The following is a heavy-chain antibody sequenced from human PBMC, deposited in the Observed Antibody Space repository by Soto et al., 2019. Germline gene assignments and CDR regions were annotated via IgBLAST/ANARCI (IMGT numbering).Heavy chain of an antibody. J-gene: IGHJ4*02. CDR3: ARSIFGVVTSLTTFDY. V-gene: IGHV4-34*01. CDR1: GGSFSGYH. D-gene: IGHD3-3*01. CDR2: INHSGST. Sequence: SETLSLTCAVYGGSFSGYHWSWIRQPPGKGLEWIGEINHSGSTNYNPSLKSRVTISVDTSKNQFSLKVRSVTAADTAVYYCARSIFGVVTSLTTFDYWGQGTLVTVSS.